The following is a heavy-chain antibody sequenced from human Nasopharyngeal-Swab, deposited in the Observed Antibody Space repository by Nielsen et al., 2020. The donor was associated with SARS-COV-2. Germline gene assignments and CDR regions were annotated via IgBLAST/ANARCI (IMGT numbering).Heavy chain of an antibody. Sequence: ASVKVSCKASGYTFTSYGISWVRQAPGQGLECMGWISAYNGNTNYAQKLQGRVTMTTDTSTSTAYMELRSLRSDDTAVYYCARDPYGSTQQLAPRGELRHRPFDYWGQGTLVTVSS. D-gene: IGHD6-13*01. CDR2: ISAYNGNT. J-gene: IGHJ4*02. CDR1: GYTFTSYG. V-gene: IGHV1-18*01. CDR3: ARDPYGSTQQLAPRGELRHRPFDY.